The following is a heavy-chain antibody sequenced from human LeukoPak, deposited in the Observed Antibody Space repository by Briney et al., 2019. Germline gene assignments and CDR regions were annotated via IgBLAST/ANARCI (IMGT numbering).Heavy chain of an antibody. J-gene: IGHJ5*02. V-gene: IGHV3-9*01. CDR3: AGGLELVNWFDP. D-gene: IGHD6-6*01. CDR2: ISWNSGSI. Sequence: GGSLRLSCAASGFTFDDYAMHWVRQAPGKGLEWVSGISWNSGSIGYADSVKGRFTISRDNAKNSLYLQMNSLRAEDTTVYYCAGGLELVNWFDPWGQGTLVTVSS. CDR1: GFTFDDYA.